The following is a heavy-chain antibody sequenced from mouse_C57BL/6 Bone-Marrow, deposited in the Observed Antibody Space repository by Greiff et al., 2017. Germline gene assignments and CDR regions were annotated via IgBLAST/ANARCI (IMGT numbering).Heavy chain of an antibody. V-gene: IGHV14-4*01. CDR1: GFNIKDDY. Sequence: EVQLVESGAELVRPGASVKLSCTASGFNIKDDYMHWVKQGPEQGLEWIGWIDPENGDTEYASKFQGKATITADTSSNTAYLQLSSLTSEDTAVYYCTTDYGSLYWYFDVWGTGTTVTVSS. CDR2: IDPENGDT. J-gene: IGHJ1*03. D-gene: IGHD1-1*01. CDR3: TTDYGSLYWYFDV.